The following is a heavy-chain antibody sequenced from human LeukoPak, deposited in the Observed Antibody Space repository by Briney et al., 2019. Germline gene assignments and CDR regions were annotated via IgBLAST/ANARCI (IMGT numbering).Heavy chain of an antibody. CDR2: IRYDGSKK. D-gene: IGHD3-9*01. V-gene: IGHV3-30*02. CDR1: GFTFSSYG. J-gene: IGHJ4*02. CDR3: AKDPADYDLLTGFDY. Sequence: PGGSLRLSCPASGFTFSSYGMNWVGQAPGKGLEGVAFIRYDGSKKHYSDSVKGRFTISRDNSKNTLYLQMNSLRGEDTAVYYCAKDPADYDLLTGFDYWGQGTLVTVST.